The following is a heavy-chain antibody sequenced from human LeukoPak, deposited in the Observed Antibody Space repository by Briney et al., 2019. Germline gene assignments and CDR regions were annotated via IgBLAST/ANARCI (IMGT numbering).Heavy chain of an antibody. CDR1: GFTFSRYI. CDR2: ISSSSSYI. J-gene: IGHJ1*01. V-gene: IGHV3-21*04. D-gene: IGHD4-11*01. Sequence: GGSLRLFCAASGFTFSRYIVNCVRAAPGEGGEGGLYISSSSSYIYYADSVKGRFNIPRDNAKKSLYLPMNSLRAADTAVYYCARDKAVTTELTQYFQHWGQGTLVTVSS. CDR3: ARDKAVTTELTQYFQH.